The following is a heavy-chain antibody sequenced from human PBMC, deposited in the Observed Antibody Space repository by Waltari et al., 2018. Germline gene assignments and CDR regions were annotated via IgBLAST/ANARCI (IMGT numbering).Heavy chain of an antibody. Sequence: QVQLVQSGAEVKKPGASVKVSCRASGYSFSDFGIRWVRQAPGQGLEWRGWVSANNSHTNHARKFHGRLIMTKDTSTATVYMELSYLTSDDTAVYFCARERHRLMEVGYLMALDPWGQGTLVTVSS. V-gene: IGHV1-18*01. CDR3: ARERHRLMEVGYLMALDP. CDR1: GYSFSDFG. D-gene: IGHD3-3*01. J-gene: IGHJ5*02. CDR2: VSANNSHT.